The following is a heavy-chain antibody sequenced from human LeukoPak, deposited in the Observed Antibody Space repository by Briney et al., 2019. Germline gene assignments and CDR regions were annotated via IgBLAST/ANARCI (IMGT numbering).Heavy chain of an antibody. J-gene: IGHJ2*01. V-gene: IGHV3-30*03. D-gene: IGHD2-15*01. CDR1: GFTFSSYG. CDR3: ARVSSVLPGGSSWYFDP. CDR2: ISYDGSNK. Sequence: GGSLRLSCAASGFTFSSYGMHWVRQAPGKGLEWVAVISYDGSNKYYADSVKGRFTISRDNSKNTLYLQMNSLRVDDTAVYYCARVSSVLPGGSSWYFDPWGRGTLVTVSS.